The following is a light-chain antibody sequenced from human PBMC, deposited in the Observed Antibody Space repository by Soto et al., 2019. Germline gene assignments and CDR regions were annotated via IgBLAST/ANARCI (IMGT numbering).Light chain of an antibody. CDR3: SSYTSSSTLNVV. J-gene: IGLJ2*01. CDR1: SSDVGGYNY. Sequence: QSALTQPASVSGSPGQSITLSCTGTSSDVGGYNYVSWYQQHPGKAPKLMIYDVSNRPSGVSNRFSGSKSGNTASLTISGLQAEDEADDYCSSYTSSSTLNVVFGGGTKLTVL. V-gene: IGLV2-14*01. CDR2: DVS.